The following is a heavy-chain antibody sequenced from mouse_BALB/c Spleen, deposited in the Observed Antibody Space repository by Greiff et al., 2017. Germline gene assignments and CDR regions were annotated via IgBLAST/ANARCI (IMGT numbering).Heavy chain of an antibody. CDR2: IDPANGNT. CDR1: GFNIKDTY. V-gene: IGHV14-3*02. D-gene: IGHD4-1*01. J-gene: IGHJ4*01. CDR3: ARPGNYYAMDY. Sequence: VQLKQSGAELVKPGASVKLSCTASGFNIKDTYMHWVKQRPEQGLEWIGRIDPANGNTKYDPKFQGKATITADTSSNTAYLQLSSLTSEDTAVYYCARPGNYYAMDYWGQGTSVTVSS.